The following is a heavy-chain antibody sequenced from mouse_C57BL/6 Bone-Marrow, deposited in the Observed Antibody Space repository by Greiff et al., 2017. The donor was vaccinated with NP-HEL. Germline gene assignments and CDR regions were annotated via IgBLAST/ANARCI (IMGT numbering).Heavy chain of an antibody. J-gene: IGHJ3*01. CDR1: GYTFTSYG. CDR2: IYPRSGNT. Sequence: VQLKQSGAELARPGASVKLSCKASGYTFTSYGISWVKQRTGQGLEWIGEIYPRSGNTYYNEKFKGKATLTADKSSSTAYMELRSLTSEDSAVYFCARAAQATAWFAYWGQGTLVTVSA. CDR3: ARAAQATAWFAY. D-gene: IGHD3-2*02. V-gene: IGHV1-81*01.